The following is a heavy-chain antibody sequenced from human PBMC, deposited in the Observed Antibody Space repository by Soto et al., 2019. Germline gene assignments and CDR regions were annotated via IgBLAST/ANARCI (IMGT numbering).Heavy chain of an antibody. CDR2: ISGSGGST. D-gene: IGHD3-3*01. CDR3: AKGRSGKDFWSGYTLYYYYYGMDV. J-gene: IGHJ6*02. Sequence: EVQLLESGGGLVQPGGSLRLSCAASGFTFSSYAMSWVRQAPGKGLEWVSAISGSGGSTYYADSVKGRFTISRDNSKDTLALQMNGMRADDTAVYYCAKGRSGKDFWSGYTLYYYYYGMDVWGQGTTVTVSS. CDR1: GFTFSSYA. V-gene: IGHV3-23*01.